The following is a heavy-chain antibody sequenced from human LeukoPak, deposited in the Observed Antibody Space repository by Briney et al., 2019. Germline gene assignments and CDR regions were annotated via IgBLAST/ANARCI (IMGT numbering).Heavy chain of an antibody. V-gene: IGHV4-4*07. Sequence: SETLSLTCTVSGGSISSYYWSWIRQPAGKGLEWIGRIYTSGSTNYNPSLKSRVTMSVDTSKNQFSLKLSSVTAADTAVYYCARVSRPSYYYDSSGYGAFDYWGQGTLVTVSS. CDR3: ARVSRPSYYYDSSGYGAFDY. CDR2: IYTSGST. J-gene: IGHJ4*02. D-gene: IGHD3-22*01. CDR1: GGSISSYY.